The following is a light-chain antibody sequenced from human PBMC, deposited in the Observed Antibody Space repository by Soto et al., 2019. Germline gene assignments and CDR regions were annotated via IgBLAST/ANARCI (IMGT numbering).Light chain of an antibody. CDR3: SSYISVSSPVV. Sequence: QSVLTQPASLSGSPGQSITISCTGTSSDVGYYNYVSWYQQHPGKAPKVIIYEVSNRPSGVSYRSSGSKSGNTASLTISGLQAEDEADYYCSSYISVSSPVVFGGGTKLTVL. J-gene: IGLJ2*01. V-gene: IGLV2-14*01. CDR1: SSDVGYYNY. CDR2: EVS.